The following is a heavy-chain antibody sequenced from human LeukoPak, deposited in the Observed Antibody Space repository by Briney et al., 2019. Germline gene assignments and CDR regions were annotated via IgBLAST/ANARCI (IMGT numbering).Heavy chain of an antibody. CDR3: ARDRRQQLVEESDY. D-gene: IGHD6-13*01. J-gene: IGHJ4*02. CDR2: ISAYNGNT. Sequence: ASVNVSCKASGYTFTSYGISWVRQAPGQGLEWMGWISAYNGNTNYAQKLQGRVTMTTDTSTSTAYMELRSLRSDDTAVYYCARDRRQQLVEESDYWGQGTLVTVSS. V-gene: IGHV1-18*01. CDR1: GYTFTSYG.